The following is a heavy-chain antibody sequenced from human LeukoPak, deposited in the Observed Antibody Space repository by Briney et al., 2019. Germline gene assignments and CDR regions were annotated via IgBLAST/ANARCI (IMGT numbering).Heavy chain of an antibody. CDR1: GGSIISGSYY. D-gene: IGHD1-26*01. V-gene: IGHV4-61*02. CDR3: ARAVGSSESNWFDH. CDR2: IYTSGST. J-gene: IGHJ5*02. Sequence: SETLSLTCTVSGGSIISGSYYWSWIRQPAGKGLEWIGRIYTSGSTNYNPSLNSRVTMSVDRSKNEFSLKLSSVPAADTAVYYCARAVGSSESNWFDHWGQGALVTVSS.